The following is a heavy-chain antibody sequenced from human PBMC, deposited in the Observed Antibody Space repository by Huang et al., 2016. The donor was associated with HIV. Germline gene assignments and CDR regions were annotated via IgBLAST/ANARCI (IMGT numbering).Heavy chain of an antibody. V-gene: IGHV2-5*02. CDR1: GFSLNTSGVG. CDR3: AHIGDIFAAYSPEYFDY. CDR2: IYWDDDK. J-gene: IGHJ4*02. D-gene: IGHD2-15*01. Sequence: QITLKESGPTLVKPTQTLTLACTFSGFSLNTSGVGVAWIRQPPGTALEWLALIYWDDDKRYRPSVKSRRTIAKDPSNNQVVLTMTDMDPVDTASYFCAHIGDIFAAYSPEYFDYWGQGALVTVSS.